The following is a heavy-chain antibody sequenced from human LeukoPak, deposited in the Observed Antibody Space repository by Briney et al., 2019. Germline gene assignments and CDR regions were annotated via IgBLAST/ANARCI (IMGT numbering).Heavy chain of an antibody. V-gene: IGHV4-39*07. Sequence: SETLSLTCTVSGGSISSSSYYWSWIRQPPGKGLEWIGSIYYSGSTYYNPSLKSRVTISVDTSKNQFSLKLSSVTAADTAVYYCARGLLDYYDSSGYLYYFDYWGQGTLVTVSS. D-gene: IGHD3-22*01. CDR1: GGSISSSSYY. CDR2: IYYSGST. CDR3: ARGLLDYYDSSGYLYYFDY. J-gene: IGHJ4*02.